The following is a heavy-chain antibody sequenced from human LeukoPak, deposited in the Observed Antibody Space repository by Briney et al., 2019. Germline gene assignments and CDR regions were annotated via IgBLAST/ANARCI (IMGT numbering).Heavy chain of an antibody. D-gene: IGHD3-3*01. CDR3: ARGGLRFLEWLLFHY. J-gene: IGHJ4*02. CDR1: GYTFTSYG. V-gene: IGHV1-18*01. Sequence: ASVKVSCKASGYTFTSYGISWVRQAPGQGLEWMGWISAYNGNTNYAQKPQGRVTMTTDTSTSTAYMELRSLRSDDTAVYYCARGGLRFLEWLLFHYWGQGTLVTVSS. CDR2: ISAYNGNT.